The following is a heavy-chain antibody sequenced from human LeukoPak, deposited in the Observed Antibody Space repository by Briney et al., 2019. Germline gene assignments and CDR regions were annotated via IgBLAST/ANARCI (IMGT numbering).Heavy chain of an antibody. CDR1: GYTLTELS. V-gene: IGHV1-24*01. J-gene: IGHJ4*02. CDR3: ATVVRGVIPYYFDY. D-gene: IGHD3-10*01. CDR2: FDPEDGET. Sequence: GASVKVSCKVSGYTLTELSMHWVRQAPGKGLEWMGGFDPEDGETIYAQKFQGRVTMTEDTSTDTAYMELSSLRSEDTAVYYCATVVRGVIPYYFDYWGQGTLVAVSS.